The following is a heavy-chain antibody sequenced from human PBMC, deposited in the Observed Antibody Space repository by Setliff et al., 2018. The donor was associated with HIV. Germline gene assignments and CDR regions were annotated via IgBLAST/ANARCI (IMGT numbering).Heavy chain of an antibody. CDR1: RFTLTELS. J-gene: IGHJ3*01. D-gene: IGHD4-17*01. CDR2: FDPEDGET. CDR3: AADRRTVSILRGAFHV. V-gene: IGHV1-24*01. Sequence: GASVKVSCRVSRFTLTELSIHWVRQTPGKGLEWMGGFDPEDGETIYAQNFQGRVTMSEDISTDTGYMELWSLTSEGTAVYFCAADRRTVSILRGAFHVWGQGTLVTVSS.